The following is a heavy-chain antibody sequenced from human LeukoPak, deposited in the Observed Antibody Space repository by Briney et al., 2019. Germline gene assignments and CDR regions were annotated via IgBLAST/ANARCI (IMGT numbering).Heavy chain of an antibody. CDR2: MNPDSGNT. CDR3: ARGRRGSSYVWLERHQYYYMDV. Sequence: GASVKVSCKASGFTFSSYDINWVRQATGQGLEWMGWMNPDSGNTGYVQKFQGRVTMTRNTSTSTAYMELSSLRSEDTAVYFCARGRRGSSYVWLERHQYYYMDVWGKGTTVTVSS. CDR1: GFTFSSYD. V-gene: IGHV1-8*01. D-gene: IGHD5-18*01. J-gene: IGHJ6*03.